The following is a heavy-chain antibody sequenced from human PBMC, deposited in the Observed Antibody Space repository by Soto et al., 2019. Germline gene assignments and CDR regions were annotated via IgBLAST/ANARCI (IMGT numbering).Heavy chain of an antibody. V-gene: IGHV3-48*01. D-gene: IGHD6-19*01. CDR1: GFTFSSYS. CDR2: ITTSSFI. J-gene: IGHJ4*02. CDR3: ARVRSRGWPLDY. Sequence: GGSLRLSCAASGFTFSSYSMNWVRQAPGKGLEWISYITTSSFITYADSVRGRFTSSRDNAKNSVYLQMNSLRGEDTAIYYCARVRSRGWPLDYWGQGTLVTVSS.